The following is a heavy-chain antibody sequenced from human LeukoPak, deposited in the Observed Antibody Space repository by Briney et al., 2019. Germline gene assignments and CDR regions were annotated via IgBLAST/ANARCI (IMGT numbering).Heavy chain of an antibody. Sequence: AGSLRLSCAASGFTVSSNYMSWVRQAPGKGLEWVSVIYSGGSTYYADSVKGRFTISRDNSKNTLYLQMNSLRAEDTAVYYCASEWLRLGAFDIWGQGTMVTVSS. CDR2: IYSGGST. CDR1: GFTVSSNY. D-gene: IGHD5-12*01. J-gene: IGHJ3*02. V-gene: IGHV3-53*01. CDR3: ASEWLRLGAFDI.